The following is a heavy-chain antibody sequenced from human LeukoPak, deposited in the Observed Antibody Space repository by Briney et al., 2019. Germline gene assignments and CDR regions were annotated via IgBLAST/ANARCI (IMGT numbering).Heavy chain of an antibody. CDR1: GFTFSSYE. J-gene: IGHJ4*02. V-gene: IGHV3-48*03. D-gene: IGHD6-13*01. Sequence: PGGSLRLSCAASGFTFSSYEMNWVRQAPGKGLEWVSYISSSGRSIYSADSVKGRFIVSRDNAKNSLYLQMNSLRAEDTAVYYCARTSIAAAGPFDYWGQGTLVTVSS. CDR2: ISSSGRSI. CDR3: ARTSIAAAGPFDY.